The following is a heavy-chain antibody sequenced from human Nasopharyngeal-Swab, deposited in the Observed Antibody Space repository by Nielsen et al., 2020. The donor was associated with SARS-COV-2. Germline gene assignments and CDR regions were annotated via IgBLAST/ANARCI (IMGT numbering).Heavy chain of an antibody. CDR1: GFSLSTSGMC. J-gene: IGHJ6*02. D-gene: IGHD4-17*01. CDR3: ARIYRAVRTDYYYGMDV. V-gene: IGHV2-70*11. CDR2: IDWDDDK. Sequence: SGPTLVQPTQTLTLTCTFSGFSLSTSGMCVSWIRQPPGKALEWLARIDWDDDKYYSTSLKTRLTISKDTSKNQVVLTMTNMDLVDTATYYCARIYRAVRTDYYYGMDVWGQGTTVTVSS.